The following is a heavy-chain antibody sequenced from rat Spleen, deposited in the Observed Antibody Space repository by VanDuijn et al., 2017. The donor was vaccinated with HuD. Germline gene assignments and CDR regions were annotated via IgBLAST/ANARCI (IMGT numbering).Heavy chain of an antibody. CDR3: ARAHTTGIRDWFAY. D-gene: IGHD1-9*01. CDR2: IWGDETT. J-gene: IGHJ3*01. Sequence: QVQLKESGPGLVQPSQTLSLTCTVSGFSLNNYGVLWVRQPPGKGLEWMGGIWGDETTDYNSALKSRLSIPRDTSKSQVFLKMNSLQTDDTATYYCARAHTTGIRDWFAYWGQGTLVTVSS. V-gene: IGHV2-13*01. CDR1: GFSLNNYG.